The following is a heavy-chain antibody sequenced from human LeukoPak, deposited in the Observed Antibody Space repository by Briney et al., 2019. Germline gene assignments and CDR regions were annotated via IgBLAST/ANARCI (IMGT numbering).Heavy chain of an antibody. CDR3: ASRGYNYESSGYYY. CDR1: GGSISNYY. J-gene: IGHJ4*02. Sequence: SETLSLTCTVSGGSISNYYWSWIRQPAGKGLEWIGRIQTSGSTNYNPSLKSRVTISVDTSKNQFSLKLSSVTAADTAVYYCASRGYNYESSGYYYWGQGTLVTVSS. D-gene: IGHD3-22*01. V-gene: IGHV4-4*07. CDR2: IQTSGST.